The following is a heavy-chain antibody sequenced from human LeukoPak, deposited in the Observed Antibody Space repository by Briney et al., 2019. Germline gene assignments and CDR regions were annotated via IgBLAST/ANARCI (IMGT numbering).Heavy chain of an antibody. V-gene: IGHV4-4*02. Sequence: SGTLSLTCAVSGGSISSSNWWSWVRQPPGKGLEWIGEIYHSGSTNYNPSLKSRVTISVDKSKNQFSLKLSSVTAADTAVYYCAREVPQVTTIFGVVIDADEDNWFAPWGQGTLVTVSS. D-gene: IGHD3-3*01. J-gene: IGHJ5*02. CDR3: AREVPQVTTIFGVVIDADEDNWFAP. CDR2: IYHSGST. CDR1: GGSISSSNW.